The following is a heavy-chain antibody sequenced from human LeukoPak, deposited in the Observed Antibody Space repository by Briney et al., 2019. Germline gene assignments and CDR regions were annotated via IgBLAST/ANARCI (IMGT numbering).Heavy chain of an antibody. CDR2: IIPVLRTA. CDR1: GGSFTAYA. D-gene: IGHD6-13*01. V-gene: IGHV1-69*04. CDR3: ARDLSAGSSSWAAD. Sequence: SVTVSCKASGGSFTAYAINWVRQAPGQGLEWMGRIIPVLRTANSAQRFQGRVTINAERSTSTVYMELRGLTSEDTAVYCARDLSAGSSSWAADWGQGTLVTVSS. J-gene: IGHJ1*01.